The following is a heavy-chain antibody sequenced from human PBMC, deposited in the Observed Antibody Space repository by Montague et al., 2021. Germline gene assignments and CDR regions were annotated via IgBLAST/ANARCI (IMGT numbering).Heavy chain of an antibody. V-gene: IGHV4-38-2*02. CDR2: VSHGGRT. J-gene: IGHJ6*03. CDR3: ARERDRYYYMDI. CDR1: RSLINSDYY. Sequence: SETLSLTCTVSRSLINSDYYWGCIRQPPGKGLEWMGSVSHGGRTSYNPSLKSRVTISVDTSNNPFSLKLRSVTAADTDMYYCARERDRYYYMDIWGKGTTITVSS.